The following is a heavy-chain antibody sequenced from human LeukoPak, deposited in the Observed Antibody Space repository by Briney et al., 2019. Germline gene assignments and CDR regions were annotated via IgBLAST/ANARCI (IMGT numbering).Heavy chain of an antibody. CDR2: ISAYNGNT. D-gene: IGHD6-13*01. V-gene: IGHV1-18*01. Sequence: ASVKVSCKASGYTFTSYGISWVRQAPGQGLEWMGWISAYNGNTNYAQKLQGRVTMTTDTSTSTAYMELRSLRSDDAAVYYCARVGYSIKRNWFDPWGQGTLVTVSS. J-gene: IGHJ5*02. CDR3: ARVGYSIKRNWFDP. CDR1: GYTFTSYG.